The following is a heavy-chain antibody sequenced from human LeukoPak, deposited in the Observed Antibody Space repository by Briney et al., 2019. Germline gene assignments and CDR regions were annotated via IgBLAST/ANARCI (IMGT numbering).Heavy chain of an antibody. CDR1: GFTFSSYW. CDR2: IKQDGSEK. J-gene: IGHJ4*02. CDR3: ARFYGSGTFGY. D-gene: IGHD3-10*01. V-gene: IGHV3-7*03. Sequence: HPGGSLRLSCAASGFTFSSYWMSWVRQAPGKGLEWVANIKQDGSEKYYVDSVKGRFTISRDNSKNTLYLQMNSLRAEDTAVYYCARFYGSGTFGYWGQGTLVTVSS.